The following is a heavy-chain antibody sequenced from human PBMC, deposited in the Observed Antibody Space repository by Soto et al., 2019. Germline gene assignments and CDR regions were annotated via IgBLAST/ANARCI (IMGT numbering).Heavy chain of an antibody. Sequence: PSETLSLTCSVSGGSISSGCYYWNWIRQHPGKGLEWIGSIYYSGSTYYNPSLKSRVTISVDTSKNQFSLKLSSVAAADTAVYYCSREARDYVWGSYRSNWFDPWGQGTLVTVSS. CDR2: IYYSGST. J-gene: IGHJ5*02. CDR1: GGSISSGCYY. V-gene: IGHV4-31*03. CDR3: SREARDYVWGSYRSNWFDP. D-gene: IGHD3-16*02.